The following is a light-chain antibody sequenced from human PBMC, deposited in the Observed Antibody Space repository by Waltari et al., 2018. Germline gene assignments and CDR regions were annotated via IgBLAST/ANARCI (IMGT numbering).Light chain of an antibody. CDR1: QGISSL. J-gene: IGKJ4*01. CDR3: QQAASFPLT. V-gene: IGKV1-12*01. CDR2: AAS. Sequence: DIQMTQSPSSVSASVGDRVTITCRASQGISSLLAWYQQKPGRAPNRLICAASSLQRGVPARVSGSGSGTEFTLTISSLQPDDFATYYCQQAASFPLTFGGGTKV.